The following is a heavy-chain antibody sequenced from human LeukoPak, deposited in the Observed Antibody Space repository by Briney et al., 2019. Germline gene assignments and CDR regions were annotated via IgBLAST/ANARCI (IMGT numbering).Heavy chain of an antibody. CDR1: GGSISSSSYY. V-gene: IGHV4-39*01. J-gene: IGHJ6*02. Sequence: SETLSLTCTVSGGSISSSSYYWGWIRQPPGKGLEWIGSIYYSGSTYYNPSLKSRVTISVDTSKNQFSLKLSSVTAADTAVYYCARAPSSGYYYYYGMDVWGQGTTVTVSS. CDR3: ARAPSSGYYYYYGMDV. D-gene: IGHD6-25*01. CDR2: IYYSGST.